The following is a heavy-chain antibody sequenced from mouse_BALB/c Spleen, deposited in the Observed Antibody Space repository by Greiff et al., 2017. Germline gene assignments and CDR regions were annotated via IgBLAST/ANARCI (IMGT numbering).Heavy chain of an antibody. V-gene: IGHV1-9*01. J-gene: IGHJ1*01. CDR2: ILPGSGST. CDR3: ARSAGVVAFYWYFDV. D-gene: IGHD1-1*01. Sequence: QVQLQQSGAELMKPGASVKISCKATGYTFSSYWIEWVKQRPGHGLEWIGEILPGSGSTNYNEKFKGKATFTADTSSNTAYMQLSSLTSEDSAVYYCARSAGVVAFYWYFDVWGAGTTVTVSS. CDR1: GYTFSSYW.